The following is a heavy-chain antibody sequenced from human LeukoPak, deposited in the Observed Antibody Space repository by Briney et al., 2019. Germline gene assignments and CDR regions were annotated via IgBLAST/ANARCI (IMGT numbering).Heavy chain of an antibody. J-gene: IGHJ4*02. CDR1: GGTFSSYA. CDR2: IIPIFGTA. D-gene: IGHD5-24*01. CDR3: ARVTKRWLQAGFDY. V-gene: IGHV1-69*01. Sequence: GSSVKVSCKASGGTFSSYAISWVRQAPGQGLEWMGGIIPIFGTANYAQKFQGRVTITADESTSTAYMELSRLRSDDTAVYYCARVTKRWLQAGFDYWGQGTLVTVSS.